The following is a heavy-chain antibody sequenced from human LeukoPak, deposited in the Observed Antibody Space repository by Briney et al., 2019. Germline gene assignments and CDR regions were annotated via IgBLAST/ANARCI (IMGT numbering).Heavy chain of an antibody. J-gene: IGHJ4*02. CDR2: ISAYNGNT. Sequence: ASVKVSCKASGYTFTSYGISWVRQAPGQGLEWMGWISAYNGNTNYAQKLQGRVTMTTDTSTSTAYMELRSLRSDDTAVYYCARAAGLIGGYYYDSSGDYWGQGTLVTASS. V-gene: IGHV1-18*01. CDR3: ARAAGLIGGYYYDSSGDY. D-gene: IGHD3-22*01. CDR1: GYTFTSYG.